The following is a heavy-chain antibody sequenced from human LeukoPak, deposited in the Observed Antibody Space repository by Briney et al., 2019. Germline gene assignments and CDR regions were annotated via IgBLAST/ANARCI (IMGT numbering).Heavy chain of an antibody. CDR1: GYTFTTHD. CDR3: ASSLKVGGPTWFDP. Sequence: ASVKVSCKTSGYTFTTHDINWVRQAPGQGLEWMGRISAYNGYTNYGRRFQGRVTMTTDTSTSTAYMELRSLRSDDTAVYYCASSLKVGGPTWFDPWGQGTLVTVSS. D-gene: IGHD1-26*01. J-gene: IGHJ5*02. V-gene: IGHV1-18*01. CDR2: ISAYNGYT.